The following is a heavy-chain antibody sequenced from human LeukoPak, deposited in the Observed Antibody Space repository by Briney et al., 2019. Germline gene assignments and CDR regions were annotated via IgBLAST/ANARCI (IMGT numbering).Heavy chain of an antibody. CDR3: ASPSYYDFWSGYSYDAFDI. J-gene: IGHJ3*02. D-gene: IGHD3-3*01. CDR2: ISASNGNT. V-gene: IGHV1-18*01. Sequence: WASVKVSCKASGYTFTSYGISWVRQAPGQGLEWMGWISASNGNTNYAQKLQGRVTMTTDTSTSTAYMELRSLRSDDTAVYYCASPSYYDFWSGYSYDAFDIWGQGTMVTVSS. CDR1: GYTFTSYG.